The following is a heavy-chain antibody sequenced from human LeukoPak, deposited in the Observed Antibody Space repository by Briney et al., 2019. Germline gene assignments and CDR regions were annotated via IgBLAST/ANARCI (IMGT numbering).Heavy chain of an antibody. V-gene: IGHV3-11*01. J-gene: IGHJ4*02. CDR2: ISSGGSTT. CDR1: GGSISSSDYY. CDR3: ARVRSNGWYFDY. Sequence: LSLTCTVSGGSISSSDYYWSWIRQPPGKGLQWISFISSGGSTTNYADSVKGRFTISRDNAKNSLYLQMNSLRAEDTAVYYCARVRSNGWYFDYWGQGTLVTVSS. D-gene: IGHD6-19*01.